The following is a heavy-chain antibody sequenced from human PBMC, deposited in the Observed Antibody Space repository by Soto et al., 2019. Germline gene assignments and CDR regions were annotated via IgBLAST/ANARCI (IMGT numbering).Heavy chain of an antibody. V-gene: IGHV1-69*13. J-gene: IGHJ6*02. CDR1: GGTFSSYA. Sequence: SVKVSCKASGGTFSSYAISWVRQAPGQGLEWLGGIIPIFGTANYAQKFQGRVTITADESTSTAYMELSSLRSEDTAVYYCARDLNGYSYGGLHYYYGMDVWGQGTTVTVSS. CDR2: IIPIFGTA. D-gene: IGHD5-18*01. CDR3: ARDLNGYSYGGLHYYYGMDV.